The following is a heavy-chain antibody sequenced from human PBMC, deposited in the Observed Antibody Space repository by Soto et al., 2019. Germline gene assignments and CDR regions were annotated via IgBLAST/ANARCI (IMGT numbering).Heavy chain of an antibody. V-gene: IGHV1-69*13. D-gene: IGHD6-19*01. CDR2: IIPIFGTA. CDR1: GGTFSSYA. Sequence: ASVKVSCKASGGTFSSYAISWVRQAPGQGLEWMGGIIPIFGTANYAQKFQGRVTIAADESTSTAYMEPSSLRSEDTAVYYCARFIAVAGYYYYYGMDVWGQGTTATVSS. CDR3: ARFIAVAGYYYYYGMDV. J-gene: IGHJ6*02.